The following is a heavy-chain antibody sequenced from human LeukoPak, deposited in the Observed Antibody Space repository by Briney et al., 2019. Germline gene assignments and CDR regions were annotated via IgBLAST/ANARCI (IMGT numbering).Heavy chain of an antibody. CDR2: INPNSGRK. Sequence: ASVKVSCKASGYTFTGYYMRWVRHAPGQRLEWMGWINPNSGRKNYAQKFQGKVTMTRDTSISTAYMELSKLRSDDTAVYYCARDKAYTWTYYYDSSGHKTDYWGQGTLVTVSS. CDR1: GYTFTGYY. CDR3: ARDKAYTWTYYYDSSGHKTDY. V-gene: IGHV1-2*02. J-gene: IGHJ4*02. D-gene: IGHD3-22*01.